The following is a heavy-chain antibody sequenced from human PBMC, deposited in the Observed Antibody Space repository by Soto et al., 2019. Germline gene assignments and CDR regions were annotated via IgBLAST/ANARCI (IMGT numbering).Heavy chain of an antibody. CDR1: GFTFSSYS. Sequence: EVQLVESGGGLVKPGGSLRLSCAASGFTFSSYSMNWVRQAPGKGLEWVSSISSSSSYIYYADSVKGRFTISRDNAKNSLYLQMNSLRAEDTAVYYCARDHGTITMVRGVPNYYYYGMDVW. J-gene: IGHJ6*01. CDR2: ISSSSSYI. D-gene: IGHD3-10*01. CDR3: ARDHGTITMVRGVPNYYYYGMDV. V-gene: IGHV3-21*01.